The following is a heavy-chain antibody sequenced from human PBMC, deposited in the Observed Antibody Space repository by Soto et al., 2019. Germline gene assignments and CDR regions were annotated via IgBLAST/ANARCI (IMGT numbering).Heavy chain of an antibody. CDR2: IRSKANSYAT. J-gene: IGHJ6*02. Sequence: PGGSLSLSCAASGFTFSGSAMHWVRQASGKGLEWVGRIRSKANSYATAYAASVKGRFTISRDDSKNTAYLQMNSLKTEDTAVYYCTRRVRGGLVGMDVWGQGTTVTVSS. CDR1: GFTFSGSA. V-gene: IGHV3-73*01. CDR3: TRRVRGGLVGMDV. D-gene: IGHD3-3*01.